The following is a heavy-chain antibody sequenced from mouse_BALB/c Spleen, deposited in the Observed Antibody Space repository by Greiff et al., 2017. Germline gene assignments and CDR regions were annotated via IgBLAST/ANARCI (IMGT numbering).Heavy chain of an antibody. Sequence: VQLQQPGAELVKPGASVKLSCKASGYTFTSYWMHWVKQRPGQGLEWIGEINPSNGRTNYNEKFKSKATLTVDKSSSTADMQLSSLTSEDSAVYYCARVTYYVYDDWYFDVGGAGTTVTVSS. D-gene: IGHD2-9*01. CDR3: ARVTYYVYDDWYFDV. CDR2: INPSNGRT. V-gene: IGHV1S81*02. CDR1: GYTFTSYW. J-gene: IGHJ1*01.